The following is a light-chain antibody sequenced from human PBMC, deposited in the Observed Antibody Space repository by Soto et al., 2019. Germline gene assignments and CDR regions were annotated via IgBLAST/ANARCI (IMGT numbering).Light chain of an antibody. J-gene: IGKJ1*01. CDR2: DAS. Sequence: VSTQSPATLSLSPGERATLSCRASQSVSSYLAWYQQKPGQAPRLLIYDASNRATGIPARFSGSGSGTDFTLTISSLEPEDFAVYYCQQRSNWPRTFGQGTKVDIK. V-gene: IGKV3-11*01. CDR3: QQRSNWPRT. CDR1: QSVSSY.